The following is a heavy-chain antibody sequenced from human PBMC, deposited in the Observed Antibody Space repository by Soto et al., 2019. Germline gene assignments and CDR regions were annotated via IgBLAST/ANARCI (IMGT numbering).Heavy chain of an antibody. CDR1: GFTLTSYE. V-gene: IGHV3-48*03. J-gene: IGHJ6*02. CDR3: ARERPSSDFWSGYSFGMDV. Sequence: GGSLRLSCEASGFTLTSYEMNWVRQAPGKGLEWVSYISSGGQTIYYADSVKGRFTISRDNAKNSLYLQMNSLRGEDAAVYYCARERPSSDFWSGYSFGMDVWGQGTTVTV. D-gene: IGHD3-3*01. CDR2: ISSGGQTI.